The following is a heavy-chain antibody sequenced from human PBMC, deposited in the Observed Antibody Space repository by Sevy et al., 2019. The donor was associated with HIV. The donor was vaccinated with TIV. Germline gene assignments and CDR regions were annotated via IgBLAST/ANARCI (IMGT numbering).Heavy chain of an antibody. CDR3: ARVGCSISSCPKGDAFDI. V-gene: IGHV3-11*06. CDR2: ISGSSSYT. CDR1: GFTFSDYH. D-gene: IGHD2-2*01. J-gene: IGHJ3*02. Sequence: GGSLRLSCAASGFTFSDYHINWIRQAPGKGLEWVSYISGSSSYTNYADSGKGRFTISRDNAKNSLYLQMNSLRAEDTAVYYCARVGCSISSCPKGDAFDIWGQGTMVTVSS.